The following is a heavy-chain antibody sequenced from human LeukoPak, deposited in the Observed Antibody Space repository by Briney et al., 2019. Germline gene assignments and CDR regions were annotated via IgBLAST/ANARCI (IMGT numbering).Heavy chain of an antibody. CDR2: ISGSGGST. CDR3: AKDRRVEKQQLVY. D-gene: IGHD6-13*01. Sequence: GGSLRLSCAASGFTFSSYSMNWVRQAPGKELEWVSAISGSGGSTYYADSVKGRFTISRDNSKNTLYLQMNSLRAEDTAVYYCAKDRRVEKQQLVYWGQGTLVTVSS. CDR1: GFTFSSYS. J-gene: IGHJ4*02. V-gene: IGHV3-23*01.